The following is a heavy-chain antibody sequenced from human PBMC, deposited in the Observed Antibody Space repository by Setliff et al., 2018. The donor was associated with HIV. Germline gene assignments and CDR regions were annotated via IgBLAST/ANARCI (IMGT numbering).Heavy chain of an antibody. J-gene: IGHJ4*02. CDR2: ISWKSGNI. CDR3: AKDWGGGWYYFDY. V-gene: IGHV3-9*01. CDR1: GFTFDDYA. D-gene: IGHD6-19*01. Sequence: GGSLRLSCAASGFTFDDYAMHWVRQVPGKGLEWVSGISWKSGNIGYADSVKGRFTISRDNAKNSLYLQMNSLRPEDTAFYYCAKDWGGGWYYFDYWGQGTLVTVSS.